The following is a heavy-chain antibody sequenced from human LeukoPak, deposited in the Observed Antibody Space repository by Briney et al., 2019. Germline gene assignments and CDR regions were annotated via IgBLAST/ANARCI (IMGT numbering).Heavy chain of an antibody. Sequence: PGGSLRLSCAASGFSFSSYWMGWVRQAPGKGPEYVANINTDGSGKYYVASVKGRFAISRDNAKNSLYLQMNSLRVEDTAVYYCARESVLMVYAEPFDYWGQGTLVTVSS. CDR2: INTDGSGK. CDR3: ARESVLMVYAEPFDY. J-gene: IGHJ4*02. D-gene: IGHD2-8*01. CDR1: GFSFSSYW. V-gene: IGHV3-7*01.